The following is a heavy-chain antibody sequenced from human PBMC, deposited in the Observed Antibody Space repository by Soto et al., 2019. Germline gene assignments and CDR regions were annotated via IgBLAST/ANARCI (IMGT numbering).Heavy chain of an antibody. CDR2: ISTSRGNT. CDR1: GYTFTDHS. CDR3: ARDRANFLDY. V-gene: IGHV1-18*01. Sequence: QVQLVQSGSEVEKPGASVKLSCMASGYTFTDHSLSWVRLAPGQGLEWMGWISTSRGNTNYAQKFQGRLTLTTDTSTSTAYMELKSLRSDDTAVYYCARDRANFLDYWGQGVLVTVSS. J-gene: IGHJ4*02. D-gene: IGHD2-8*01.